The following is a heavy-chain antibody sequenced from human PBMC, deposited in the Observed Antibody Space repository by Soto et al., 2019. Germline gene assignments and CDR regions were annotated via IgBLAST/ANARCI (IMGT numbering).Heavy chain of an antibody. Sequence: PGGSLRLSCAAAGVTFSSYSMNWVRQAPGKGLEWVSSISSSSSYIYYADSVKGRFTISRDNAKNSLYLQMNSLRAEDTAVYYWARDIAVAGTPPRYWGQGTLVTVSS. CDR1: GVTFSSYS. CDR2: ISSSSSYI. D-gene: IGHD6-19*01. CDR3: ARDIAVAGTPPRY. J-gene: IGHJ4*02. V-gene: IGHV3-21*01.